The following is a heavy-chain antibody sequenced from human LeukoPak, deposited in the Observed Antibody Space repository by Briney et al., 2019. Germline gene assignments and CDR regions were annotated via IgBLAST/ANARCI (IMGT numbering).Heavy chain of an antibody. J-gene: IGHJ3*02. V-gene: IGHV4-59*01. Sequence: SETLSLTCTVSGGSISSYYWSWIRQPPGKGLEWIGYIYYSGSTNYNPSLKSRVTISVDTSKNQFSLELSSVTAADTAVYYCARYVDSPYYDILTGYYKGNDAFDIWGQGTMVTVSS. D-gene: IGHD3-9*01. CDR2: IYYSGST. CDR3: ARYVDSPYYDILTGYYKGNDAFDI. CDR1: GGSISSYY.